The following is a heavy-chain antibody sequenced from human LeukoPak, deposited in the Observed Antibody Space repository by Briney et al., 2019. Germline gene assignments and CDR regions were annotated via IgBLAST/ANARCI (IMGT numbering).Heavy chain of an antibody. V-gene: IGHV4-30-4*01. CDR1: GGSISSGDYY. CDR3: ARVYSSGYYDRRFDY. J-gene: IGHJ4*02. CDR2: IYYSGST. D-gene: IGHD3-22*01. Sequence: TLSLTCIVSGGSISSGDYYWSWIRQPPGKGLEWIGYIYYSGSTYCNPSLKSRATISVDTPKNQFSLKLSSVTAADTAVYYCARVYSSGYYDRRFDYWGQGTLVTVSS.